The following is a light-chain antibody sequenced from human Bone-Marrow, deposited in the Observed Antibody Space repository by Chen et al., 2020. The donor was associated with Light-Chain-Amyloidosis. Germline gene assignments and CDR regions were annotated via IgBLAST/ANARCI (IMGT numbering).Light chain of an antibody. J-gene: IGLJ2*01. CDR1: NIGSKT. Sequence: SYVLTPPPSVSVAPAKMASFTGGGNNIGSKTVHWYQQKPGQAPVLVVYDDTHRPSGIPERFSGSNSGNTATLTISGVEAGDEADYYCQVWDSISDHSVVFGGGTKLTVL. CDR2: DDT. CDR3: QVWDSISDHSVV. V-gene: IGLV3-21*03.